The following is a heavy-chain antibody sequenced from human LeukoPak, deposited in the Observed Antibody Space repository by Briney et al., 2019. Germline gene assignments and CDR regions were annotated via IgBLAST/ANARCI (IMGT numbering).Heavy chain of an antibody. CDR3: ARDRTHYYDSSGYYHGY. Sequence: PGGSLRLSCAASGLTLSDYYMSWIRQAPGKGLEWVANIKQDGSEKYYVDSVKGRFTISRDNAKNSLYLQMNSLRAEDTAVYYCARDRTHYYDSSGYYHGYWGQGTLVTVSS. CDR2: IKQDGSEK. CDR1: GLTLSDYY. J-gene: IGHJ4*02. D-gene: IGHD3-22*01. V-gene: IGHV3-7*01.